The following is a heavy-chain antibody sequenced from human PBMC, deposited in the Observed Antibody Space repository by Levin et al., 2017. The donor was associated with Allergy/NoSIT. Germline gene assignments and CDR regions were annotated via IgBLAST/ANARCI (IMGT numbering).Heavy chain of an antibody. CDR2: ISGSGGST. CDR1: GFTVSSYA. CDR3: AKRLLPFDY. J-gene: IGHJ4*02. V-gene: IGHV3-23*01. Sequence: GESLKISCAASGFTVSSYAMSWVRQAPGKGLEWVSGISGSGGSTYYADSVKGRFTISRDNSKNTLYLQMNSLRAEDTAVYYCAKRLLPFDYWGQGTLVTVSS.